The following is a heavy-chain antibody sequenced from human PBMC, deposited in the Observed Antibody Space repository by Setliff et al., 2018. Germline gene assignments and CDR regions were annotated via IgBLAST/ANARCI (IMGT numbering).Heavy chain of an antibody. CDR1: GDSISSGDYY. J-gene: IGHJ4*02. D-gene: IGHD3-10*01. V-gene: IGHV4-30-4*08. CDR2: IYYSGST. Sequence: KPSETLSLTCTVSGDSISSGDYYWSWIRQPPGKGLEWIGYIYYSGSTYYNPSLKSRVTISVDTSKNQFSLKLSSVTAADTAVYYCARESGSYYESDYWGQGTLVTV. CDR3: ARESGSYYESDY.